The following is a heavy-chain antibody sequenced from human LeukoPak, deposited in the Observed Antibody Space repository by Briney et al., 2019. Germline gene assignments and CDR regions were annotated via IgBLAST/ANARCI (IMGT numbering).Heavy chain of an antibody. J-gene: IGHJ4*02. V-gene: IGHV1-8*01. D-gene: IGHD3-10*01. Sequence: ASVKVSCKASGYTFTSSDINWVRQAPGQGLEWMGWMNPNSGNTGFAQKFQGRVTMTRITSISTAYMELSSLRSEDTAVYYCARGTSDYYGSGSYIHWGQGTLVTVSS. CDR2: MNPNSGNT. CDR3: ARGTSDYYGSGSYIH. CDR1: GYTFTSSD.